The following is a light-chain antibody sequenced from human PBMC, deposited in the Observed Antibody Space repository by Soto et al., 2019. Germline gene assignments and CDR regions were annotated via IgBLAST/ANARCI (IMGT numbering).Light chain of an antibody. CDR2: VNS. CDR1: SSNIGAGFD. Sequence: QSVLTQPPSVSGAPGQRVTISCTGSSSNIGAGFDVHWYQQLPGTAPKLLIYVNSNRPSGVPDRFSASKSGTSASLAITGLQGEDEADYYCQSYDSSLSGVVFGGGTKLTVL. J-gene: IGLJ2*01. V-gene: IGLV1-40*01. CDR3: QSYDSSLSGVV.